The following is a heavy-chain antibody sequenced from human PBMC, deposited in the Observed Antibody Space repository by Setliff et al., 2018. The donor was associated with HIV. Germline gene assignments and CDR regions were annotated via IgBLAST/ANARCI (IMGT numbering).Heavy chain of an antibody. V-gene: IGHV4-34*01. D-gene: IGHD3-10*01. CDR2: INHRGGV. Sequence: TLSLTCAVYGGSLSGFYWNWIRQSPGKGLEWIGEINHRGGVNYNPSFNSRLTMSVDTSKNQFSLKLTSVTAADTAVYYCASFFWECSDNLCHRSFQFWDQGALVTVSS. CDR1: GGSLSGFY. J-gene: IGHJ1*01. CDR3: ASFFWECSDNLCHRSFQF.